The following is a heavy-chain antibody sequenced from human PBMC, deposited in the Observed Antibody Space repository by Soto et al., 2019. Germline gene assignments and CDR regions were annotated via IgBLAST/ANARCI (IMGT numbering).Heavy chain of an antibody. CDR3: VREVRAFGVCFSRGWFDP. CDR1: GFTFRPYW. D-gene: IGHD3-10*01. V-gene: IGHV3-74*01. J-gene: IGHJ5*02. CDR2: INHDGTTT. Sequence: LVQSGGGSVQPGGSLRLSCVGSGFTFRPYWMHWVRQRPGRGLEWVSLINHDGTTTIYADPVRGRFSISRDNDRSAVELQSNSLTAEDTAVYYCVREVRAFGVCFSRGWFDPWGEGTLGTVSS.